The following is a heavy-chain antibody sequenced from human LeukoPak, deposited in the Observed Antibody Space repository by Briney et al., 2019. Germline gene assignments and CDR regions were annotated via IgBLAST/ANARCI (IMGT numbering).Heavy chain of an antibody. CDR3: ARGPGSMEYYFDY. CDR1: GGTFSSYD. CDR2: IIPFFGTV. D-gene: IGHD3-3*01. V-gene: IGHV1-69*06. J-gene: IGHJ4*02. Sequence: GSSVKVSCKASGGTFSSYDISWVRQGPGQGLEWMGGIIPFFGTVNYAQKFQGRVTITADKSTSTAYMELSSLRSEDTAVYYCARGPGSMEYYFDYWGQGTLVTVSS.